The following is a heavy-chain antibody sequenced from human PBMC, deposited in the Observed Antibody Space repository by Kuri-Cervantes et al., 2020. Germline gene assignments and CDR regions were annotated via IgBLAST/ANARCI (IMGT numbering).Heavy chain of an antibody. V-gene: IGHV1-46*01. CDR2: INPSGGST. D-gene: IGHD6-13*01. CDR3: ARKLVPGSGRDRNYYYGMDV. J-gene: IGHJ6*02. CDR1: GYTFTSYY. Sequence: GESLKISCKASGYTFTSYYMHWVRQAPGQGLEWMGIINPSGGSTSYAQKFQGRVTMTRDTSTSTVYMELSSLRSEDTAVYYCARKLVPGSGRDRNYYYGMDVWGQGTTVTVSS.